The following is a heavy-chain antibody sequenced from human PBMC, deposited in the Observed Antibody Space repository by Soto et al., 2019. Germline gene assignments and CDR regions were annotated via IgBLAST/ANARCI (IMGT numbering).Heavy chain of an antibody. J-gene: IGHJ3*02. D-gene: IGHD5-12*01. Sequence: GASVKVSCKASGYTFTSSGISWVRQSPGQGLEWMGWISAYNGNTNYAQKLQGRVTMTTDTSTSTAYMELRSLRSDDTAVYYCARASRKYSGYGDAFDIWGQGTMVTVSS. CDR3: ARASRKYSGYGDAFDI. V-gene: IGHV1-18*01. CDR1: GYTFTSSG. CDR2: ISAYNGNT.